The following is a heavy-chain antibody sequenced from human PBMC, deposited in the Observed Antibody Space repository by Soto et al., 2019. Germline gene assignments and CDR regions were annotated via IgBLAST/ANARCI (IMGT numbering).Heavy chain of an antibody. CDR2: IYYSGST. CDR1: GGSISSGGYY. CDR3: ARDLRFGELSGYYGMDV. D-gene: IGHD3-10*01. J-gene: IGHJ6*02. V-gene: IGHV4-31*03. Sequence: SETLSLTCTVSGGSISSGGYYWSWIRQHPGKGLEWIGYIYYSGSTYYNPSLKSRVTISVDTSKNQFSLKLSSVTAADTAVYYCARDLRFGELSGYYGMDVWGQGTTVTVSS.